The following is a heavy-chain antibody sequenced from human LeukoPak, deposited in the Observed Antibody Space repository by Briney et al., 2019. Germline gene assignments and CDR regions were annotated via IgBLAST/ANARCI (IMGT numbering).Heavy chain of an antibody. CDR1: GFTFSNYW. Sequence: GGSLRLSCAASGFTFSNYWMHWVRQAPGKGLVWVSRINSNGSSSNYADSVKGRFTISRDNAKNTLYLQMSSLRAEDTAVYYCAKGGATICDNWGQGTLVTVSS. CDR2: INSNGSSS. V-gene: IGHV3-74*01. J-gene: IGHJ4*02. CDR3: AKGGATICDN. D-gene: IGHD5-12*01.